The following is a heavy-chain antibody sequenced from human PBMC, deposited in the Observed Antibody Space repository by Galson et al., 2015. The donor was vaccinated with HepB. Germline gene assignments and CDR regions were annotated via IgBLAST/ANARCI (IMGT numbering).Heavy chain of an antibody. CDR1: GFTFNIYD. CDR2: INVGDGST. J-gene: IGHJ6*03. Sequence: SLRLSCAASGFTFNIYDLNWVSTINVGDGSTHYADSVKGRFTISRDNSKNTFYLQMNRLRVDDTAVYYCGKGRPRRGYYYHIDVWGKGTSVTVSS. V-gene: IGHV3-23*01. CDR3: GKGRPRRGYYYHIDV. D-gene: IGHD6-6*01.